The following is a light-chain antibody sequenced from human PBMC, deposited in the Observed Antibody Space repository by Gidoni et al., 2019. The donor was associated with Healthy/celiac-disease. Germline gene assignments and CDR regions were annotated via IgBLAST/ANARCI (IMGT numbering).Light chain of an antibody. J-gene: IGLJ1*01. CDR1: QLGDKY. V-gene: IGLV3-1*01. CDR3: QAWDSSTAGV. Sequence: SYELTQPPSVSVSPGQPASITCSGDQLGDKYACWYQQKPGQSPVLVIYQDSKRPSGIPERFSGSNSGNTATLTISGTQAMDEADYYCQAWDSSTAGVFGTGTKVTVL. CDR2: QDS.